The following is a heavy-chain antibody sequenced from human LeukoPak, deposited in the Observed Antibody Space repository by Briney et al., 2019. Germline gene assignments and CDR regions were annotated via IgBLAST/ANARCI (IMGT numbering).Heavy chain of an antibody. D-gene: IGHD5-12*01. CDR2: IYYSGST. V-gene: IGHV4-59*01. Sequence: SETLSLTCTVSGGSISGSYWSWIRRPPGKGLEWIGYIYYSGSTNYNPSLKSRITISVDTSKNQFSLRVSSVTAADTAVYYCARYVDIVTTSDAFDIWGQGTMVTVSS. J-gene: IGHJ3*02. CDR3: ARYVDIVTTSDAFDI. CDR1: GGSISGSY.